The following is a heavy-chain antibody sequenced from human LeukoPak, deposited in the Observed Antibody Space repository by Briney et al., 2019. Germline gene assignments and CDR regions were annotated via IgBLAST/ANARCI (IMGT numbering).Heavy chain of an antibody. CDR3: ARAAYSSTWYSRYFDL. CDR2: ISSSGSTI. V-gene: IGHV3-48*03. CDR1: GFTFSSYE. D-gene: IGHD6-13*01. Sequence: GALRLSCAASGFTFSSYEMNWVRQAPGKGLEWVSDISSSGSTIYYADSVKGRFTISRDNAKNSLYLQMNSLRAEDTAVYYCARAAYSSTWYSRYFDLWGRGTLVTVSS. J-gene: IGHJ2*01.